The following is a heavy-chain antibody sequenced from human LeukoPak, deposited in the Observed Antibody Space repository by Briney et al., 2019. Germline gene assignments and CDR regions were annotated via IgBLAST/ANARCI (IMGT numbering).Heavy chain of an antibody. V-gene: IGHV4-30-2*01. D-gene: IGHD2-2*01. CDR1: GGSISSGGYS. J-gene: IGHJ4*02. CDR2: IYHSGST. Sequence: PSETLSLTCAVSGGSISSGGYSWSWIRQPPGKGLEWIGYIYHSGSTYYNPSLKSRVTISVDRSKNQFSLKLSSVTAADTAVYYCARDRVPAALHFDYWGQGTLVTVSS. CDR3: ARDRVPAALHFDY.